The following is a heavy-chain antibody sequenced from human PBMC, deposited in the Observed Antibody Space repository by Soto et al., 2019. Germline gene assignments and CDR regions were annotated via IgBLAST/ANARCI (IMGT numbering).Heavy chain of an antibody. V-gene: IGHV1-58*01. CDR3: AAVADYVWGSYRSPDY. CDR2: IVVGSGNT. CDR1: GFTFTSSA. Sequence: QMPLVQSGPEVKKPGTSVKVSCKASGFTFTSSAVQWVRQARGQRLEWIGWIVVGSGNTNYAQKFQERVTITRDMSTSTAYMELSSLRSEDTAVYYCAAVADYVWGSYRSPDYWGQGTLVTVSS. D-gene: IGHD3-16*02. J-gene: IGHJ4*02.